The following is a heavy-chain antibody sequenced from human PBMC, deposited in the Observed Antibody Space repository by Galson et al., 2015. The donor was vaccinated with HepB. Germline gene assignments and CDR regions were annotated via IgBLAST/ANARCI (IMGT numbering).Heavy chain of an antibody. Sequence: SLRLSCAASGFTFSSYVMHWVRQAPGKGLEWVAVTSYDGSNKYYADSVKGRFTTSRDNSKNTLYLQMNSLRVEDTAVYYCARDRGGSYTHYYYDYWGQGTLVTVSS. CDR3: ARDRGGSYTHYYYDY. CDR1: GFTFSSYV. V-gene: IGHV3-30-3*01. CDR2: TSYDGSNK. D-gene: IGHD1-26*01. J-gene: IGHJ4*02.